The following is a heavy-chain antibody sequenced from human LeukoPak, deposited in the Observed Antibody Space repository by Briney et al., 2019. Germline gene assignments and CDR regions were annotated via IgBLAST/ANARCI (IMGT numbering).Heavy chain of an antibody. CDR1: GGTFSSYA. CDR2: ISAYNGNT. J-gene: IGHJ4*02. CDR3: AREIGITMVRGGSIEFDY. D-gene: IGHD3-10*01. Sequence: GASVKVSCKASGGTFSSYAISWVRQAPGQGLEWMGWISAYNGNTNYAQKLQGRVTMTTDTSTSTAYMELRSLRSDDTAVYYCAREIGITMVRGGSIEFDYWGQGTLVTVSS. V-gene: IGHV1-18*01.